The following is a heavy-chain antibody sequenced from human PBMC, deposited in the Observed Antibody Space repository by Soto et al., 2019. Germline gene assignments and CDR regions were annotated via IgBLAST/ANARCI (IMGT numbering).Heavy chain of an antibody. D-gene: IGHD2-2*01. CDR3: AREVGHMDV. CDR1: GYSFTTYG. J-gene: IGHJ6*02. CDR2: VSPYNGDT. Sequence: GASVKVYCKASGYSFTTYGVNWVRQAPGQGLEWMGWVSPYNGDTTYAQNFQGRVTMTTDTSTRTAYMELRSLRSDDTAVYYCAREVGHMDVWGQGTTVTVSS. V-gene: IGHV1-18*04.